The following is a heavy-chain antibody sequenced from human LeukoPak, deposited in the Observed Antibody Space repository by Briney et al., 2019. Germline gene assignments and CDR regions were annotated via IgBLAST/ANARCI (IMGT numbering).Heavy chain of an antibody. D-gene: IGHD3-3*01. J-gene: IGHJ3*02. V-gene: IGHV3-9*01. CDR2: ISWNSGSI. Sequence: GRSLRLSCAASGFTFDDYAMHWVRPAPGKGLEWVSGISWNSGSIGYADSVKGRFTISRDNAKNSLYLQMNSLRAEDTALYYCAKDVRFLEWAQQRSDAFDIWGQGTMVTVSS. CDR3: AKDVRFLEWAQQRSDAFDI. CDR1: GFTFDDYA.